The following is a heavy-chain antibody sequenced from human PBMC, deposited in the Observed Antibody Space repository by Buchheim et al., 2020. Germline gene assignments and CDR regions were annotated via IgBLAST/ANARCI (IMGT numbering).Heavy chain of an antibody. CDR2: INHSGST. CDR3: ASWRSMVRGVMGPYNWFDP. J-gene: IGHJ5*02. D-gene: IGHD3-10*01. Sequence: QVQLQQWGAGLLKPSETLSLTCAVYGGSFSGYYWSWIRQPPGKGLEWIGEINHSGSTNYNPSLKSRVTISVDPSKNQFSLKLSSVTAADTAVYYCASWRSMVRGVMGPYNWFDPWGQGTL. V-gene: IGHV4-34*01. CDR1: GGSFSGYY.